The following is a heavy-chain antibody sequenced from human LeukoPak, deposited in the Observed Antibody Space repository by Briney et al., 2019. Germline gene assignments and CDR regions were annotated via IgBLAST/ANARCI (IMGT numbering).Heavy chain of an antibody. V-gene: IGHV3-30*18. J-gene: IGHJ6*02. CDR1: GFTFSSYG. CDR3: AKDGQLLWFGELLGPTDPYYYYGMDV. Sequence: GGSLRLSCAASGFTFSSYGMHWVRQAPGKGLEWVAVISYDGSNKYYADSVKGRFTISRDNSKNTLYLQMNSLRAEDTAVYYRAKDGQLLWFGELLGPTDPYYYYGMDVWGQGTTVTVSS. D-gene: IGHD3-10*01. CDR2: ISYDGSNK.